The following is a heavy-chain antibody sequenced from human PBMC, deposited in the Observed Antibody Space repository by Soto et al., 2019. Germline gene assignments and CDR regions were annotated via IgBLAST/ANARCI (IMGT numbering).Heavy chain of an antibody. V-gene: IGHV1-3*01. CDR2: INAGNGNT. CDR1: GYTFANYA. D-gene: IGHD1-26*01. Sequence: ASVKVSCKASGYTFANYARHWVRQAPGQRLEWMGWINAGNGNTKYSQKFQGRVTITRDTSASTAYMELSSLRSEDTAVYYCARGGSLYWYFDLWGRGTLVTVPQ. J-gene: IGHJ2*01. CDR3: ARGGSLYWYFDL.